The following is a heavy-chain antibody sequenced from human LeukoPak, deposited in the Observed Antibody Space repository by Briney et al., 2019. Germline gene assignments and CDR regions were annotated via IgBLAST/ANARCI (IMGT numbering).Heavy chain of an antibody. CDR3: ARTSYYDLSIDNWFDP. D-gene: IGHD3-3*01. J-gene: IGHJ5*02. CDR1: GYTFTSYG. Sequence: RASVTVSFTASGYTFTSYGISWVRQAPGQGLEWMGWISAYNGNTNYAQKLQGRVTMTTDTSTRTAYMELRSLRSDDTAVYYCARTSYYDLSIDNWFDPWGQGTLVTVSS. V-gene: IGHV1-18*01. CDR2: ISAYNGNT.